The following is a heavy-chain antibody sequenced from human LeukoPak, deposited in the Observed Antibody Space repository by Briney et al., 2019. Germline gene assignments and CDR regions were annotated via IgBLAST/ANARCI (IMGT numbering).Heavy chain of an antibody. J-gene: IGHJ4*02. V-gene: IGHV3-23*01. CDR2: ISGTGDYT. CDR3: AREPGTTLLTRLYL. CDR1: GFTFSSYA. Sequence: GGSLRLSCAASGFTFSSYAMSWVRQAPGKGLEWVSGISGTGDYTSYADSVKGRFAISRDNSKNTLYLQLNSLRAEDTAVYYCAREPGTTLLTRLYLWGQGTLVTVSS. D-gene: IGHD3-16*01.